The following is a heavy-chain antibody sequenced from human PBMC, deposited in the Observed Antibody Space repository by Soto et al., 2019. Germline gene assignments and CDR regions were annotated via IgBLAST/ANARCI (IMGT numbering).Heavy chain of an antibody. CDR2: INAGNGNT. CDR3: TRVIDYYGSGNYFDY. J-gene: IGHJ4*02. D-gene: IGHD3-10*01. CDR1: GYTFTSYA. Sequence: GASVKVSCKASGYTFTSYAMHWVRQAPGQRLEWMGWINAGNGNTKYSQKFQGRVTITRDTSASTAYMELSSLRSEDTAVYYCTRVIDYYGSGNYFDYWGQGTLVTVS. V-gene: IGHV1-3*01.